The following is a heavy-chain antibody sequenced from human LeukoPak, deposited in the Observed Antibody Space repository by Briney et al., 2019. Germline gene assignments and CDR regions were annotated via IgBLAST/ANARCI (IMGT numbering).Heavy chain of an antibody. D-gene: IGHD3-3*01. CDR3: ARDYDFWSGYYTGGYEAIGMDV. J-gene: IGHJ6*02. CDR1: GGSISSGGYS. V-gene: IGHV4-30-2*01. Sequence: PSQTLSLTCAVSGGSISSGGYSWSWIRQPPGKGLEWIGYIYHSGSTYYNPSLKSRVTMSVDTSKNQFSLKLSSVTAADTAVYYCARDYDFWSGYYTGGYEAIGMDVWGQGTTVTVSS. CDR2: IYHSGST.